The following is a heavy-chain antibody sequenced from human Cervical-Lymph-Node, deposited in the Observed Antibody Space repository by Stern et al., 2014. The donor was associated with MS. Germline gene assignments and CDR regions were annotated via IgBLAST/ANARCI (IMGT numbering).Heavy chain of an antibody. D-gene: IGHD7-27*01. J-gene: IGHJ5*02. CDR2: ISHSGST. V-gene: IGHV4-34*01. CDR1: GGSFSNYY. CDR3: ARGPWSPIRTYTGAYRVDL. Sequence: QVQLQQWGAVLLKPSETLSLTCDVNGGSFSNYYWSWIRQSPGKGLEWIGVISHSGSTRYNPSLNSRVTISLVTTPKNQFSLRLTSVTAADTAMYYCARGPWSPIRTYTGAYRVDLWGQGTLVSVSS.